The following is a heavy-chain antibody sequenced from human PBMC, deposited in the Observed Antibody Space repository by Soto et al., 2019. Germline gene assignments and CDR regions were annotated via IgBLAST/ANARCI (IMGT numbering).Heavy chain of an antibody. CDR2: INHSGST. J-gene: IGHJ3*02. V-gene: IGHV4-34*01. CDR3: ARGECSSNYCFTRWALDI. CDR1: GGSFSGYY. D-gene: IGHD2-2*01. Sequence: SETLSLTCAVYGGSFSGYYWTWIRQTPGKGLEWIGEINHSGSTNYKPSLKSRVSISADTSKKQFSLNLTSVTAADTAVYYCARGECSSNYCFTRWALDIWGQGKVVT.